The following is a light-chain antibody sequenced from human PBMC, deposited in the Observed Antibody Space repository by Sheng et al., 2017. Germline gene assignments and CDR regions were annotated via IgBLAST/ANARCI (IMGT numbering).Light chain of an antibody. V-gene: IGLV1-40*01. CDR3: QSYDNRLSGSVV. CDR2: ANT. J-gene: IGLJ2*01. CDR1: SSNIGAGYD. Sequence: QSVLTQPPSVSGAPGQRVTISCTGSSSNIGAGYDVHWYQQLPGTAPKLLIYANTNRPSGVPDRFSGSKSGASASLAITGLQAADEADYFCQSYDNRLSGSVVFGGGTKLTVL.